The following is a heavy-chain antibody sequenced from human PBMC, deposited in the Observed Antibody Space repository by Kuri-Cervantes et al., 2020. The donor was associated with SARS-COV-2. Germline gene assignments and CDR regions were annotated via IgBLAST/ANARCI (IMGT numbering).Heavy chain of an antibody. V-gene: IGHV3-74*01. D-gene: IGHD2-15*01. J-gene: IGHJ4*02. CDR3: AGDCSGGSCHFDY. CDR1: GFTFSSYA. Sequence: GGSLRLSCAASGFTFSSYAMHWVRQAPGKGLVWVSRINPDGSYTNNADSVKGRFTLSRDNAKNMLFLQMNSLRAEDTAVYYCAGDCSGGSCHFDYWGQGTLVTVSS. CDR2: INPDGSYT.